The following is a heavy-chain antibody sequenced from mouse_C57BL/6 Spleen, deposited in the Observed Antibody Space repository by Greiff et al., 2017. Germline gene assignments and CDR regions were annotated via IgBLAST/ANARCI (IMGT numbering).Heavy chain of an antibody. CDR1: GYTFTSYW. CDR2: IYPSDSET. Sequence: QVQLQQPGAELVRPGSSVKLSCKASGYTFTSYWMDWVKQRPGQGLEWIGNIYPSDSETHYNQKFKDKATLTVDKASSTAYIQLGSLPSEDSAVYYCARGQLTYFDYWGKGTTLTVSS. V-gene: IGHV1-61*01. D-gene: IGHD3-2*02. J-gene: IGHJ2*01. CDR3: ARGQLTYFDY.